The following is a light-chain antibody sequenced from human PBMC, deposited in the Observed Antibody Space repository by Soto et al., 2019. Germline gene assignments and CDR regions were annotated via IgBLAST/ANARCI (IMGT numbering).Light chain of an antibody. J-gene: IGKJ3*01. V-gene: IGKV3-15*01. CDR1: ESVYNN. Sequence: EIGIPQALATLSVSQGERATLSCRASESVYNNLAGYQQKPGQAPRLLIYGASTRATGIPARFSGSGSGTEFTLTISSLQAEEFAVGYCQQYNSGSPVTVGPGTKVDIK. CDR3: QQYNSGSPVT. CDR2: GAS.